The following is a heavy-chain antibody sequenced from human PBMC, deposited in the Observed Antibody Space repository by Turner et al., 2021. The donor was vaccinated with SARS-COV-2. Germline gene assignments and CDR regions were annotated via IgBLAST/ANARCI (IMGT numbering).Heavy chain of an antibody. J-gene: IGHJ4*02. D-gene: IGHD5-12*01. CDR3: ARDPGYSGYDYWQNTEFFDY. CDR2: ISSSRSYI. V-gene: IGHV3-21*01. Sequence: EVQLVESGGRLVKPGGSRRLSCEAPGFTFSSYSMNWVRQAPGKGLEWVSSISSSRSYIYYADSVKGRFTISRDNAKNSLYLQMNSLRAEDTAVYYCARDPGYSGYDYWQNTEFFDYWGQGTLVTVSS. CDR1: GFTFSSYS.